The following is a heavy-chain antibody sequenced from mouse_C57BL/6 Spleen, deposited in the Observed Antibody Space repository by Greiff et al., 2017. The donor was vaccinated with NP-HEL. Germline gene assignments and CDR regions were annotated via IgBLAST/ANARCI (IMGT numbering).Heavy chain of an antibody. CDR2: IYPRSGNT. CDR3: ARSNYGNYLKLNFDV. J-gene: IGHJ1*03. Sequence: QVQLQQSGAELARPGASVKLSCKASGYTFTSYGISWVKQRTGQGLEWIGEIYPRSGNTYYNEKFKGKATLTADKSSSTAYMELRSLTSEDSAVYFCARSNYGNYLKLNFDVWGTGTTVTVSS. D-gene: IGHD2-1*01. CDR1: GYTFTSYG. V-gene: IGHV1-81*01.